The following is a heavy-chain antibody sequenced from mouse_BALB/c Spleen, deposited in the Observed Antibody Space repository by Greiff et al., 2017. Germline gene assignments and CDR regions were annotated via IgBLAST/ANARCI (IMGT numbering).Heavy chain of an antibody. J-gene: IGHJ4*01. Sequence: DVQLQESGPELVKPGASVKISCKASGYSFTGYFMNWVMQSHGKSLEWIGRINPYNGDTFYNQKFKGKATLTVDKSSSTAHMELRSLASEDSAVYYCARSGGKDAMDYWGQGTSVTVSS. CDR1: GYSFTGYF. CDR2: INPYNGDT. CDR3: ARSGGKDAMDY. V-gene: IGHV1-20*02. D-gene: IGHD2-1*01.